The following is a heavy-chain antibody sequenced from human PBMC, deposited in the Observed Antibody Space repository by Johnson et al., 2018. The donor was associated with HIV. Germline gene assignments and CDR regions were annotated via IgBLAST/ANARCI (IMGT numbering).Heavy chain of an antibody. CDR2: IGTAGDT. CDR1: SSYD. D-gene: IGHD2/OR15-2a*01. V-gene: IGHV3-13*01. Sequence: SSYDMHWVRQATGKGLEWVSAIGTAGDTYYPDSVKGRFTISRDNAKNSLYLQMKSLRAEDTAVYYCAGIIEAFDIWGQGTMVTVSS. J-gene: IGHJ3*02. CDR3: AGIIEAFDI.